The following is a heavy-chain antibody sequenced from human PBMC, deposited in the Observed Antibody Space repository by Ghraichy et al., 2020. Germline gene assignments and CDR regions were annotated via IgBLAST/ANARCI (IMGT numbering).Heavy chain of an antibody. V-gene: IGHV4-39*01. CDR1: GGSISSSSYY. J-gene: IGHJ4*02. CDR3: ARQYYDRYPNPLDY. CDR2: IYYSGST. Sequence: SETLSLTCTVSGGSISSSSYYWGWIRQPPGKGLEWIGSIYYSGSTYYNPSLKSRVTISVDTSKNQFSLKLSSVTAADTAVYYCARQYYDRYPNPLDYWGQGTLVTVSS. D-gene: IGHD3-22*01.